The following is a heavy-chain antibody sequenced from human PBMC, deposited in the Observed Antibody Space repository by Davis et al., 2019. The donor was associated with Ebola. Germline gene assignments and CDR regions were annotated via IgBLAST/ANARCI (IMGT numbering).Heavy chain of an antibody. J-gene: IGHJ6*02. V-gene: IGHV3-15*01. CDR2: IKSKTDGGTT. CDR3: TTDPSYYYGMDV. Sequence: GESLKISCAASGFTFSNAWMSWVRQAPGKGLEWVGRIKSKTDGGTTDYAAPVKGRFTISRDDSKNTLYLQMNSLKTEDTAVYYCTTDPSYYYGMDVWGQGTTVTVSS. CDR1: GFTFSNAW.